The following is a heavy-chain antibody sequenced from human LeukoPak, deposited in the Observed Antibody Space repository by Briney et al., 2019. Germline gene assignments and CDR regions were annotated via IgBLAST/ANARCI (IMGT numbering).Heavy chain of an antibody. CDR3: ARANGDYSWSGGMDV. Sequence: PGGSLRLSCAATGFTFSSDAMSWVRQAPGKGLEWVSGIDESGGSIYYADSVKGRFTISRDNSKNTLDLQMNSLRAEDTAVYYCARANGDYSWSGGMDVWGQGTTVTVS. J-gene: IGHJ6*02. CDR1: GFTFSSDA. V-gene: IGHV3-23*01. D-gene: IGHD4-17*01. CDR2: IDESGGSI.